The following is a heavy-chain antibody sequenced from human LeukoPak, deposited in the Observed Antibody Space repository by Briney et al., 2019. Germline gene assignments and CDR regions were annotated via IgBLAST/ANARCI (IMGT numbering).Heavy chain of an antibody. V-gene: IGHV1-69*06. CDR1: GGSFSNFA. J-gene: IGHJ4*02. Sequence: SVKVSCKASGGSFSNFAVTWVRQAPGQGLEWMGGIIPIFDAVDYAQKFQGRVTITADKSTSTAYMEMSSLRSEDTAVYYCARIPYSGYEYRGFAYWGQGTLVTVSS. D-gene: IGHD5-12*01. CDR3: ARIPYSGYEYRGFAY. CDR2: IIPIFDAV.